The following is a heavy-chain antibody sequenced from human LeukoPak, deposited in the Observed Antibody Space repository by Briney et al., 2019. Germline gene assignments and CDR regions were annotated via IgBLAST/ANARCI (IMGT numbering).Heavy chain of an antibody. CDR2: IIPIFGIA. J-gene: IGHJ6*03. V-gene: IGHV1-69*05. D-gene: IGHD6-13*01. CDR3: ARGRYRSSSWYSRYYYYYMDV. Sequence: ASVKVSCKASGGTFSSSAISWVRQGPGQGLEWMGGIIPIFGIANYAQTFQGRVTITTDESTSTAYMELSSLRSEDTAVYYCARGRYRSSSWYSRYYYYYMDVWGKGTTVTVSS. CDR1: GGTFSSSA.